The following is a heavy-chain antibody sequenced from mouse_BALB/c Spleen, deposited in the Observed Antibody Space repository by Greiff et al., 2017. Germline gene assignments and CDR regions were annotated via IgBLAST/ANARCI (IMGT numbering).Heavy chain of an antibody. CDR1: GFTFSSYG. CDR2: INSNGGST. V-gene: IGHV5-6-3*01. J-gene: IGHJ3*01. Sequence: DVHLVESGGGLVQPGGSLKLSCAASGFTFSSYGMSWVRQTPDKRLELVATINSNGGSTYYPDSVKGRFTISRDNAKNTLYLQMSSLKSEDTAMYYCAREGHYYGSSYLFAYWGQGTLVTVSA. D-gene: IGHD1-1*01. CDR3: AREGHYYGSSYLFAY.